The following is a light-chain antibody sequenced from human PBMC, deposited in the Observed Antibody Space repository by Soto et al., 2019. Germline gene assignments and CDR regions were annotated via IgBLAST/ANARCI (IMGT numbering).Light chain of an antibody. Sequence: QSALTQPASVSGSPGQSITISCTGTSSDLGGYNYVSWYQHHPGEAPKLMIYDVSNRPSGVSSRFSGSKSGNTASLTISGLQAEDEADYYCSLYISRSTLVLFGGGTKLTVL. CDR3: SLYISRSTLVL. J-gene: IGLJ2*01. CDR2: DVS. V-gene: IGLV2-14*03. CDR1: SSDLGGYNY.